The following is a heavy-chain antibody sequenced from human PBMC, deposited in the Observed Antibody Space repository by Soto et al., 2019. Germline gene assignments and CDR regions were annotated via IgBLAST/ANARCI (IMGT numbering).Heavy chain of an antibody. CDR1: GFAFSSYW. Sequence: EVQLVQSGGGLVQPGGSLRLSGAASGFAFSSYWLHWVRQAPGKWLMIVSRINGDGTNTAYATSVKGRFTISRDNAKNMVYLQMDSLKAEDTAVYYCARDGGYGTHFDYWGQGALVTVSS. V-gene: IGHV3-74*01. D-gene: IGHD5-12*01. CDR3: ARDGGYGTHFDY. J-gene: IGHJ4*02. CDR2: INGDGTNT.